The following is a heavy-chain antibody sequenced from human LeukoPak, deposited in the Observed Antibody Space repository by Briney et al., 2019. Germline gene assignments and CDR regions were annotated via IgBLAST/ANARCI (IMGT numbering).Heavy chain of an antibody. CDR2: IDYSAST. V-gene: IGHV4-59*12. D-gene: IGHD3-10*01. CDR1: GGSISTYY. CDR3: ARDHPGSNLFGWFDP. Sequence: SETLSLTCTVSGGSISTYYWSWIRQPPGKGLEWIAYIDYSASTNYNPSLKSRVTISVDTSKNRFSLKLSSVTAADTAVYYCARDHPGSNLFGWFDPWGQGTLVTVSS. J-gene: IGHJ5*02.